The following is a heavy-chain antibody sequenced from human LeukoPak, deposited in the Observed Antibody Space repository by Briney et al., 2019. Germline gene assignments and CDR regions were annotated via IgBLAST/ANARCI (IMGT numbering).Heavy chain of an antibody. CDR3: ATTRSLSGWYSLRPFDY. D-gene: IGHD6-19*01. V-gene: IGHV4-34*01. Sequence: SETLSLTCAVYGGSFSGYYWSWIRQPPGKGLEWIGEINHSGSTNYNPSLKSRVTISVDTSKNQFSLKLSSVTAADTAVYYCATTRSLSGWYSLRPFDYWGQGTLVTVSS. CDR1: GGSFSGYY. CDR2: INHSGST. J-gene: IGHJ4*02.